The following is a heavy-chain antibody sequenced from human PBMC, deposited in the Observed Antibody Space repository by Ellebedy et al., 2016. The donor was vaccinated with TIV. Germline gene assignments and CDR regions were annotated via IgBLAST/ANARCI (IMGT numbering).Heavy chain of an antibody. CDR1: GFTFDDYA. J-gene: IGHJ3*02. V-gene: IGHV3-9*03. Sequence: PGGSLRLSCAASGFTFDDYAMHWVRQAPGKGLEWVSGISWNSGSIGYADSVKGRFTISRDNAKNSLYLQMNSLRAEDMALYYCAKLIAEYQLLGAFDIWGQGTMVTVSS. CDR3: AKLIAEYQLLGAFDI. D-gene: IGHD2-2*01. CDR2: ISWNSGSI.